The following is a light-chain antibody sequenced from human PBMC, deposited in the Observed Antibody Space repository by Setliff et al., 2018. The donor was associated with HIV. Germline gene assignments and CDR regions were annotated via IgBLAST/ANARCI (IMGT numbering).Light chain of an antibody. V-gene: IGLV2-14*03. CDR2: DVS. J-gene: IGLJ1*01. CDR3: CSYAGTYTSLFV. Sequence: SALAQPASVSGSPGQSITISCTGTSSDVGGYNYVSWYQQHPGKAPKLMIYDVSNRPSGVSNRFSGSKSGNTASLTISGLQADDEAEYYCCSYAGTYTSLFVFGTGTKVTVL. CDR1: SSDVGGYNY.